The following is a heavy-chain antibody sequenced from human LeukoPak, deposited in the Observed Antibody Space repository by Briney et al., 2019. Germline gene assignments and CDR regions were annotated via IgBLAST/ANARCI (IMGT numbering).Heavy chain of an antibody. V-gene: IGHV4-4*07. CDR2: IETSGST. CDR1: GGSISSYY. Sequence: SETLSLTCTVSGGSISSYYWSWTRQPAGKGLEWIGRIETSGSTNYNPSLKSRVTMSVDTSKNQFSLKLSSVTAADTAVYYCARNPHYYHSSDGDAFDIWGQGTMVTVSS. J-gene: IGHJ3*02. D-gene: IGHD3-22*01. CDR3: ARNPHYYHSSDGDAFDI.